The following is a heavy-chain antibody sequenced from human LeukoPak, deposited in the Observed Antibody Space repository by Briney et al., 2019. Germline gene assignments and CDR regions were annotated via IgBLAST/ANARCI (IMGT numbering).Heavy chain of an antibody. Sequence: SETLSLTCTVSGGSISSDYWSWIRQPPGKGLEWIGYIYYSGSTNYNPSLRGRVTISVDTSKNQFSLKLSSVTAADTAVYYCAREHGPIDYWGQGTLVTVSS. CDR1: GGSISSDY. CDR3: AREHGPIDY. D-gene: IGHD3/OR15-3a*01. CDR2: IYYSGST. J-gene: IGHJ4*02. V-gene: IGHV4-59*01.